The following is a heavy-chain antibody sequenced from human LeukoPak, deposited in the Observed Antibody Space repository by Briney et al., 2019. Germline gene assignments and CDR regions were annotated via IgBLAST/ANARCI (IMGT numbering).Heavy chain of an antibody. CDR2: IYYSGST. D-gene: IGHD1-26*01. Sequence: PSETLSLTCAVYGGSFSGYYWSWIRQPPGKGPEWIGSIYYSGSTYYNPSLKSRVTISVDTSKNQFSLKLSSVTAADTAVYYCASPGGANIGGYNWFDPWGQGTLVTVSS. CDR3: ASPGGANIGGYNWFDP. V-gene: IGHV4-34*01. J-gene: IGHJ5*02. CDR1: GGSFSGYY.